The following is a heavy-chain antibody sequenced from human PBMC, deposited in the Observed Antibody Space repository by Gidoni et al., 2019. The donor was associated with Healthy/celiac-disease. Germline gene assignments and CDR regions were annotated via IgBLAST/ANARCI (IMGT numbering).Heavy chain of an antibody. V-gene: IGHV4-59*01. CDR1: GGSISSYY. CDR2: IYYSGST. Sequence: QVQLQESGPGLVKPSETLSLTCTVSGGSISSYYWSWIRQPPGKGLEWIGYIYYSGSTNYNPSLKSRVTISVDTSKNQFSLKLSSVTAADTAVYYCARFAPGFGELFNYYYYYKDVWGKGTTVTVSS. J-gene: IGHJ6*03. CDR3: ARFAPGFGELFNYYYYYKDV. D-gene: IGHD3-10*01.